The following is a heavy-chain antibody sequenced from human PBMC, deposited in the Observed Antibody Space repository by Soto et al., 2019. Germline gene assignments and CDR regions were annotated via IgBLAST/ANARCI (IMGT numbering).Heavy chain of an antibody. J-gene: IGHJ4*02. CDR1: GFTFSNYW. CDR2: IKPDGIEK. D-gene: IGHD3-3*01. Sequence: HPGGSLRLSCAASGFTFSNYWMSWVRQAPGKGLEWVANIKPDGIEKYYVDSVRGRFTISRDHTKDSLYLQMTSLRAEDSAVYYCARDEAYDFSGLDWGQGTPVTVSS. V-gene: IGHV3-7*01. CDR3: ARDEAYDFSGLD.